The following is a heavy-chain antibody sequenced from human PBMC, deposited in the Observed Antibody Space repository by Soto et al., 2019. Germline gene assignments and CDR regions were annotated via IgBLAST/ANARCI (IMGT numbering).Heavy chain of an antibody. CDR2: INPSGGST. V-gene: IGHV1-46*01. J-gene: IGHJ4*02. Sequence: ASVKVSCKASGYTFTSYYMHWVRQAPGQGLEWMGIINPSGGSTSYAQKFQGRVTMTRDTSTSTVYMELSSLGSEDTAVYYCARDRGLRFLEWFCDYWGQGTLVTVSS. CDR3: ARDRGLRFLEWFCDY. D-gene: IGHD3-3*01. CDR1: GYTFTSYY.